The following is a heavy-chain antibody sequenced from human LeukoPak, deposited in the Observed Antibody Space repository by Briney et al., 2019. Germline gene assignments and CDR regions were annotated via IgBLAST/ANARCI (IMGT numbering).Heavy chain of an antibody. V-gene: IGHV4-59*01. CDR2: IFYSGSTST. CDR3: ARERATNYGMDV. J-gene: IGHJ6*02. D-gene: IGHD5-12*01. CDR1: GGSFSSYY. Sequence: SETLSLTCTVSGGSFSSYYWSWIRQPPGKGLEWIGYIFYSGSTSTNYHPSLKSRVTISVDTSKNQSSLRLNSVTAADTAVYYCARERATNYGMDVWGQGTTVTVSS.